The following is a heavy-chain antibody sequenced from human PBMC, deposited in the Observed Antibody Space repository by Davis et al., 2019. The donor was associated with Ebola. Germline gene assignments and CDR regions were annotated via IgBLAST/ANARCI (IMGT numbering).Heavy chain of an antibody. V-gene: IGHV4-34*01. J-gene: IGHJ3*02. Sequence: SETLSLTCAVYGGSFSGYYWSWIRQAPGKGLEWIGEINHSGSTKYNPSLKSRVSISVDTSKNQFSLKLRSVTAADTAVYYCAREAGGGAFDIWGQGTMITVSS. CDR2: INHSGST. D-gene: IGHD3-16*01. CDR3: AREAGGGAFDI. CDR1: GGSFSGYY.